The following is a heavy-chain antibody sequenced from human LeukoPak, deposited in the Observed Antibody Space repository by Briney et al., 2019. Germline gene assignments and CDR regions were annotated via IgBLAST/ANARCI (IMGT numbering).Heavy chain of an antibody. D-gene: IGHD3-3*01. J-gene: IGHJ3*02. V-gene: IGHV1-18*01. CDR3: AKNPNDFWTPGYPLWAFDM. CDR2: ISPYNGNT. Sequence: ASVKVSCKPYGYTFNTYGITWVRQAPGQGLEWMGWISPYNGNTKYAQKLQGSVTMTTDTSASTAYMELRSLRSDDTAVYYCAKNPNDFWTPGYPLWAFDMRGQGTVVTVSS. CDR1: GYTFNTYG.